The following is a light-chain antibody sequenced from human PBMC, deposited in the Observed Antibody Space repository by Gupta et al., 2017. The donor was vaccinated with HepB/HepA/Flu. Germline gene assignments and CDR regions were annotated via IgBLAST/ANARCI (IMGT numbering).Light chain of an antibody. V-gene: IGLV8-61*01. CDR3: VRYMGSGIWV. J-gene: IGLJ3*02. CDR1: SGSVSTSFY. CDR2: STN. Sequence: PGGTVTLTCGFSSGSVSTSFYPSWYQQTPGQPPRTLIYSTNTRSSGVPDRFSGSILGNKAALTITGAQADDESDYYCVRYMGSGIWVFGGGTKLTVL.